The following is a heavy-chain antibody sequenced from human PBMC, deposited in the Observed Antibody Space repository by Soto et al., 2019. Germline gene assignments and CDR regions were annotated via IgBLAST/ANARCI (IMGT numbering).Heavy chain of an antibody. CDR1: GDSVSSGDNY. CDR2: VYYSSII. J-gene: IGHJ5*02. Sequence: PENLSDTYNVSGDSVSSGDNYWTWIRQPPGKGPEWIANVYYSSIINYNPSLKSRVTLSVDTSKNQLSLKMISVTTADTEVYYCEIGVASNPLAGNWFDPGGHGTLVT. CDR3: EIGVASNPLAGNWFDP. V-gene: IGHV4-61*08. D-gene: IGHD1-1*01.